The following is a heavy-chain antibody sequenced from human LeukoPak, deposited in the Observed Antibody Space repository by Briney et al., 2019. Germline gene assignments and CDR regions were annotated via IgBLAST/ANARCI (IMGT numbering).Heavy chain of an antibody. V-gene: IGHV3-30*02. J-gene: IGHJ4*02. CDR2: IRYDGSNK. Sequence: GGSLRLSCAASGFIFNNYGMHWVRQAPGKGLEWVAFIRYDGSNKYYADSVKGRFTISRDNSKNTLYLQMNSLRAEDTAVYYCAKGRDSGSYYELGDDYWGQGTLVTVSS. CDR1: GFIFNNYG. D-gene: IGHD1-26*01. CDR3: AKGRDSGSYYELGDDY.